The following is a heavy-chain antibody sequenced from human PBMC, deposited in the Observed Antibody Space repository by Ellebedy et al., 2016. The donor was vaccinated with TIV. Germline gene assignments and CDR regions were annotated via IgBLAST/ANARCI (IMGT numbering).Heavy chain of an antibody. J-gene: IGHJ6*02. CDR3: AKSFAYYDSSGYYPRNYYYGMDV. V-gene: IGHV3-23*01. D-gene: IGHD3-22*01. Sequence: GGSLRLSCAASGFTFSSYAMSWVRQAPGKGLEWVSAISGSGGSTYYADSVKGRFTISRDNSKNTLYLQMNSLRAEDTAVYYCAKSFAYYDSSGYYPRNYYYGMDVWGQGTTVTVSS. CDR1: GFTFSSYA. CDR2: ISGSGGST.